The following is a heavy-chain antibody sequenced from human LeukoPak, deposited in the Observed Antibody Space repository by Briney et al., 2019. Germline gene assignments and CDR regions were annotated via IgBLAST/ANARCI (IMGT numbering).Heavy chain of an antibody. CDR2: ISGSGGST. CDR3: AKEIYGDSTGGRFQH. D-gene: IGHD4-17*01. J-gene: IGHJ1*01. V-gene: IGHV3-23*01. Sequence: GGSLRLSCAAPGFTFTSYAMSWVRQVSGKGLEWVSVISGSGGSTYYADSVKGRFTVSRDNSKNTLYLQMKSLRAEDTAVYYCAKEIYGDSTGGRFQHWGQGTLVTVSS. CDR1: GFTFTSYA.